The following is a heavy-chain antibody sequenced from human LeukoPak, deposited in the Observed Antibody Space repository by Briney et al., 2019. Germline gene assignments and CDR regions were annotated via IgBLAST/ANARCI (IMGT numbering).Heavy chain of an antibody. CDR3: ARGRRIRLGELSLRY. CDR1: GGSISSYY. J-gene: IGHJ4*02. CDR2: IYTSGST. V-gene: IGHV4-4*07. Sequence: SETLSLTCTVSGGSISSYYWSWIRQPAGKGLEWIGRIYTSGSTNYNPSLKSRVTMSVDTSKNQFSLKLSSVTAADTAVYYCARGRRIRLGELSLRYWGQGTLVTVSS. D-gene: IGHD3-16*02.